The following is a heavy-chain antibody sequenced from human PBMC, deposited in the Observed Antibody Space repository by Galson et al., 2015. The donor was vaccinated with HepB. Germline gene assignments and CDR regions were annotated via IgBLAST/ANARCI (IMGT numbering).Heavy chain of an antibody. J-gene: IGHJ3*02. Sequence: SLRLSCAASGFRFSEYSMNWVRQTPGQGLEWISYIRRTGSHTHYAHSVRGRVAISRDNAKNSLYLQMDSLRDEDTAVYYCARDLLGGPVHSAFEIWGPGTVVAVSS. D-gene: IGHD2-15*01. CDR1: GFRFSEYS. CDR2: IRRTGSHT. CDR3: ARDLLGGPVHSAFEI. V-gene: IGHV3-48*02.